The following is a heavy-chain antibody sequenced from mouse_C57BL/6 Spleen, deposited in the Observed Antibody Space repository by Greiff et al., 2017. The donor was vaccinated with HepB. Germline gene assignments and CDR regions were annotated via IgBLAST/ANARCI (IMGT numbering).Heavy chain of an antibody. CDR1: GFNIKNTY. CDR3: ARNPIYYDSDYYAMDY. J-gene: IGHJ4*01. D-gene: IGHD2-4*01. Sequence: VQLKESVAELVRPGASVKLSCTASGFNIKNTYMHWVKQRPEQGLEWIGRIDPANGNTKYAPKFQGKATITADTSSNTAYLQLSSLTSEDTAIYYCARNPIYYDSDYYAMDYWGQGTSVTVSS. V-gene: IGHV14-3*01. CDR2: IDPANGNT.